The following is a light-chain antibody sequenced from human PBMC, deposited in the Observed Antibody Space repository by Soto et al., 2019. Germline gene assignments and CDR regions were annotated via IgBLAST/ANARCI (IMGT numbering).Light chain of an antibody. CDR3: QQYGSSPLWT. J-gene: IGKJ1*01. CDR1: QSVSSSY. Sequence: EIVLPQSPGTLSLSPGESATLSCRASQSVSSSYLAWYQQKPGQAPRLLIYGASSRATGIPDRFSGSGSGTDFTLTISRLEPEDFAVYYCQQYGSSPLWTFGQGTKVDIK. V-gene: IGKV3-20*01. CDR2: GAS.